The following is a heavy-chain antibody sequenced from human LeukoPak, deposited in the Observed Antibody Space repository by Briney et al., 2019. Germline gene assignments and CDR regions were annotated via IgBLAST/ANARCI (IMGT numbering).Heavy chain of an antibody. CDR2: INPNNGGT. CDR1: GYTFTGHY. Sequence: GASVKVSCKTSGYTFTGHYMHWVRQAPGQGLEWMGWINPNNGGTNYARKLQGRVTMTRDTSINTAYMELSRLSPDDTAVYYCSTTKKSRSIVGSPFDYWGQGTLVTVSS. CDR3: STTKKSRSIVGSPFDY. V-gene: IGHV1-2*02. D-gene: IGHD1-26*01. J-gene: IGHJ4*02.